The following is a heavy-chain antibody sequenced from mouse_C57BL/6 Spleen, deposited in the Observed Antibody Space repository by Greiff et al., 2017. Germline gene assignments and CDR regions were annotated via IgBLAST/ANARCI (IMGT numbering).Heavy chain of an antibody. V-gene: IGHV5-17*01. CDR3: AREGTYYPPFYAMDY. D-gene: IGHD2-10*01. Sequence: EVKVEESGGGLVKPGGSLKLSCAASGFTFSDYGMHWVRQAPEKGLEWVAYISSGSSTIYYADTVKGRFTISRDNAKNTLFLQMTSLRSEDTAMYYCAREGTYYPPFYAMDYWGQGTSVTVSS. CDR2: ISSGSSTI. J-gene: IGHJ4*01. CDR1: GFTFSDYG.